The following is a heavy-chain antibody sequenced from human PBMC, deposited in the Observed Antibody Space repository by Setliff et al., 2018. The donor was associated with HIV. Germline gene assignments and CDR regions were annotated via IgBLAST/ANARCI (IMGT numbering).Heavy chain of an antibody. Sequence: SETLSLTCAVYGGSFSDHYWSWIRQPPGKGLEWIGEINHSGISNFNPSLKSRVSIPIDTPRSQFSLKLSSVTAADTAVYYCAREVFSGWRIFDIWGHGTMVTVSS. CDR1: GGSFSDHY. CDR3: AREVFSGWRIFDI. D-gene: IGHD6-19*01. V-gene: IGHV4-34*01. J-gene: IGHJ3*02. CDR2: INHSGIS.